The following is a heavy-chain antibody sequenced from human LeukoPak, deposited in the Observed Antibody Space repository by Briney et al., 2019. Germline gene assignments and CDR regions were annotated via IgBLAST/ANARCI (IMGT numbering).Heavy chain of an antibody. CDR2: ISAYNGNT. V-gene: IGHV1-18*01. Sequence: ASVTVSCKASGYTFTSYGISWVRQAPGQGLEWMGWISAYNGNTYFAQNLQGRVTMTTDTSTSTAYMELRSLRSDDTAVYYCAREEYYNSTTCYKAFDIWGQGTMVTVSS. CDR3: AREEYYNSTTCYKAFDI. J-gene: IGHJ3*02. D-gene: IGHD2/OR15-2a*01. CDR1: GYTFTSYG.